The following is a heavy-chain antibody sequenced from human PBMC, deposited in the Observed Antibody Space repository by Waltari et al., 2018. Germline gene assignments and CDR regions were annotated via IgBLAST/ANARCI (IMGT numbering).Heavy chain of an antibody. J-gene: IGHJ6*02. CDR1: GFHFSTNG. CDR3: AKEQNMYGYGYFGMDV. CDR2: KGDDGGEK. Sequence: QVHMVESGGSVVQPGGSLRLSCEASGFHFSTNGMHWVRQAPGKVVEWVTFKGDDGGEKFYADAGNGLLTSSRDDSKNRLYLHMTSLRGEDTAVYYCAKEQNMYGYGYFGMDVRGQGTTVTVFS. D-gene: IGHD5-18*01. V-gene: IGHV3-30*02.